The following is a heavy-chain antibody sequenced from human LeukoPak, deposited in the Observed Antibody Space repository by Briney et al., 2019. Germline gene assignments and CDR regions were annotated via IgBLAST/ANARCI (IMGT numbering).Heavy chain of an antibody. D-gene: IGHD3-22*01. V-gene: IGHV3-23*01. CDR2: ISGGGLST. CDR1: GFTFRHYA. Sequence: GGSLRLSCAASGFTFRHYAMTWVRQTPGKGLEWVATISGGGLSTYYADSAKGRLTLCRDNSENTVFLQMNSLRVEDTATYYCAKALYYDSHGRGLDNWGQGTLVIVSS. J-gene: IGHJ4*02. CDR3: AKALYYDSHGRGLDN.